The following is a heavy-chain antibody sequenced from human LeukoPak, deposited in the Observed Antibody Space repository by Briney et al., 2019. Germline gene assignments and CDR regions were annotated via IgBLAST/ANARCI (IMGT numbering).Heavy chain of an antibody. CDR1: GGSISSYY. CDR2: ICTSGST. Sequence: WETLSLTCTVSGGSISSYYWSWIRQPAGKGLEWIGRICTSGSTNYNPSLKSRVTMSVDTSKNQFSLKLSSVTAADTAVYYCARESQWLVFDYWGQGTLVTVSS. D-gene: IGHD6-19*01. V-gene: IGHV4-4*07. CDR3: ARESQWLVFDY. J-gene: IGHJ4*02.